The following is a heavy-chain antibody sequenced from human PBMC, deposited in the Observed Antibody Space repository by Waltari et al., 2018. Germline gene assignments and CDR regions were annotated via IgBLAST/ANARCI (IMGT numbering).Heavy chain of an antibody. CDR1: AGSISSYY. CDR3: AAAGYYYYGMDV. V-gene: IGHV4-59*01. J-gene: IGHJ6*02. Sequence: QVQLQESGPGLVKPSETLSLTCTVSAGSISSYYWSWIRQPPGKGLEWIGYIYYSGSTNYNPSLKSRVTISVDTSKNQFSLKLSSVTAADTAVYYCAAAGYYYYGMDVWGQGTTVTVSS. CDR2: IYYSGST. D-gene: IGHD6-25*01.